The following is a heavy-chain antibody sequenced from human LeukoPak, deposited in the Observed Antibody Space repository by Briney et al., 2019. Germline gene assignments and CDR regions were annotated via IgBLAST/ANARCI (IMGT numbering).Heavy chain of an antibody. V-gene: IGHV1-2*02. D-gene: IGHD2/OR15-2a*01. Sequence: GSVKVSCKASGYTFSDYYIHWVRQAPGQGLEWMGRINPNSGDTNYAPRFQGRVTMTRDSSINTAYMELSRLTFDDTADYYCAKDGVWWRPQRGLRDNRTPYSNWCDSWGQGTRVTVAA. CDR3: AKDGVWWRPQRGLRDNRTPYSNWCDS. CDR2: INPNSGDT. J-gene: IGHJ5*01. CDR1: GYTFSDYY.